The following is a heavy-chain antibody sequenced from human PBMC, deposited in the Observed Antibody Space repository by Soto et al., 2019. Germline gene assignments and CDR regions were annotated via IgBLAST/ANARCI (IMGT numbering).Heavy chain of an antibody. J-gene: IGHJ3*01. Sequence: QVQLQESGPGLVKPSQTLSLTCTVSGGSIRGADYFWSWIRQHPGKGLEWIGYIYASGSTYITPSLESRVTISVDTSQNQISLSLTSVTAADTAVYYCAREGKDISTHGGWNAFDLWGQGTKVSVSS. CDR2: IYASGST. CDR1: GGSIRGADYF. V-gene: IGHV4-31*03. D-gene: IGHD2-15*01. CDR3: AREGKDISTHGGWNAFDL.